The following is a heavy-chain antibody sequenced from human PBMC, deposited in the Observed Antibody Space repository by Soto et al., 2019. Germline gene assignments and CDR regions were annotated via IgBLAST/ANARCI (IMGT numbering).Heavy chain of an antibody. Sequence: ASVKVSCKASGYTFTSYAMHWVRQAPGQRLEWMGWINAGNGNTKYSQKFQGRVTITRDTSASTAYMELSSLRSEDTAVYYCARDIAVGGWFDPWGQGTQVIVAS. CDR2: INAGNGNT. CDR3: ARDIAVGGWFDP. CDR1: GYTFTSYA. J-gene: IGHJ5*02. D-gene: IGHD6-19*01. V-gene: IGHV1-3*01.